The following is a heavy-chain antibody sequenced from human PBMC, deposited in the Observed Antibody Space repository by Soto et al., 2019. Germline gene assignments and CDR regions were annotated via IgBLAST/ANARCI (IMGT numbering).Heavy chain of an antibody. V-gene: IGHV3-23*01. Sequence: GGSLRLSCAASGFTFSSYAMTWVRQAPGKGLEWVSTLSGSGGSTYYAASVKGRFTISRDNSKDTLYLEMNSLRGEDTAVYFCATLPGSWGQGILVTVSS. CDR3: ATLPGS. CDR1: GFTFSSYA. CDR2: LSGSGGST. J-gene: IGHJ5*02.